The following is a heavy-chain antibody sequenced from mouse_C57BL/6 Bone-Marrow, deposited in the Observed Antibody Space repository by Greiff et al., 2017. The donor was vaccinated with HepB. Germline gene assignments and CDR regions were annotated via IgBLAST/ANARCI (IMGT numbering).Heavy chain of an antibody. CDR1: GYTFTDYE. CDR3: TRDHDGSSSRYFDV. CDR2: IDPETGGT. D-gene: IGHD1-1*01. V-gene: IGHV1-15*01. Sequence: QVHVKQSGAELVRPGASVTLSCKASGYTFTDYEMHWVKQTPVHGLEWIGAIDPETGGTAYNQKFKGKAILTADKSSSTAYMELRSLTSEDSAVYYCTRDHDGSSSRYFDVWGTGTTVTVSS. J-gene: IGHJ1*03.